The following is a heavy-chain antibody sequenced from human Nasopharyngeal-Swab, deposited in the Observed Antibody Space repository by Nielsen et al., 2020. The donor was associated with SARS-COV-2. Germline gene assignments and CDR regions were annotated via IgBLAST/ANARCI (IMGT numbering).Heavy chain of an antibody. Sequence: ASVKVSCKASENSFTNYFMHWVRQAPGQGLEWMGIINPSGGRTSSAQSFQGRLTLTRDTSTSTGYMELSSLTSEDSAVYFCARAYCSRTTCYRHAFDIWGPGTMITVSS. CDR3: ARAYCSRTTCYRHAFDI. V-gene: IGHV1-46*01. CDR1: ENSFTNYF. CDR2: INPSGGRT. D-gene: IGHD2-2*02. J-gene: IGHJ3*02.